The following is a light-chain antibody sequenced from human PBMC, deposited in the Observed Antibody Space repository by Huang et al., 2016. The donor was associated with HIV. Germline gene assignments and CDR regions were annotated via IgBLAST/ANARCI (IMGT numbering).Light chain of an antibody. CDR3: QQSYSTPLT. V-gene: IGKV1-39*01. CDR2: AAS. J-gene: IGKJ4*01. CDR1: QRFSSY. Sequence: DIQMTHSPSSLSASVGDRVTITCRASQRFSSYLNWYQQKPGKAPKLLIYAASSLQSGVPSRFSGSGSGTDFTLTISSLQPEDFATYYCQQSYSTPLTFGGGTKVEIK.